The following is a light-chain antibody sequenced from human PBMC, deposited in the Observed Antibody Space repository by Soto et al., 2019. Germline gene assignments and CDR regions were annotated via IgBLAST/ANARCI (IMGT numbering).Light chain of an antibody. CDR3: CSYAGSYAYG. CDR1: SSVVGGYNY. V-gene: IGLV2-11*01. CDR2: DVS. Sequence: QSALTQPRSVSGSPGQSVTISCTGTSSVVGGYNYVSWYQQHPGKAPKLMIYDVSKRPSGVPDRFSGSKSGNTASLTISGLQAEDEADYYCCSYAGSYAYGFGTGTKVPVL. J-gene: IGLJ1*01.